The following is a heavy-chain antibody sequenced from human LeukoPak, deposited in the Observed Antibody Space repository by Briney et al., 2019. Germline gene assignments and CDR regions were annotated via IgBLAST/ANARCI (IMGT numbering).Heavy chain of an antibody. Sequence: PSEILPLTCNVTGGSISSSYYYWGWIRQPPGEGLEWIGSIYYSGSTYYNPSLKSRVTISVDTSKNHFSLELNSVTAADTAVYYCASQRKTGEPYYFDYWGQGTLVTVSS. J-gene: IGHJ4*02. CDR3: ASQRKTGEPYYFDY. V-gene: IGHV4-39*02. CDR1: GGSISSSYYY. D-gene: IGHD7-27*01. CDR2: IYYSGST.